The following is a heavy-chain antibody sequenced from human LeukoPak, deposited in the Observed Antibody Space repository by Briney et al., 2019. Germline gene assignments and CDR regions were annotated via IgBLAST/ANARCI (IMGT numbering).Heavy chain of an antibody. J-gene: IGHJ4*02. D-gene: IGHD5-12*01. CDR3: ARDKVATNPLTLPY. CDR2: INPNSGGT. CDR1: GYTFTGYY. V-gene: IGHV1-2*02. Sequence: ASVKVSCKASGYTFTGYYMHWVRQAPGQGLEWMGWINPNSGGTEYAQKFQGRVTMTRDTPISTAYMELSRLKSDDTAVYYCARDKVATNPLTLPYWGQGTLITVSS.